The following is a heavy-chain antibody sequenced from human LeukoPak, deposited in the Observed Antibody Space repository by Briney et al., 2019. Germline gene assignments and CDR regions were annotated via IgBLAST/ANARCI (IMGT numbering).Heavy chain of an antibody. V-gene: IGHV3-74*01. D-gene: IGHD2-15*01. Sequence: GGSLRLSCAASGLTFTDVYMSWIRQSPGKGLVWVSRINSDGSSTSYADSVKGRFTISRDNAKNTLYLQMNSLRAEDTAVYSCARGADGVSSNSRGWFDPWGQGTLVTVSS. CDR2: INSDGSST. CDR1: GLTFTDVY. J-gene: IGHJ5*02. CDR3: ARGADGVSSNSRGWFDP.